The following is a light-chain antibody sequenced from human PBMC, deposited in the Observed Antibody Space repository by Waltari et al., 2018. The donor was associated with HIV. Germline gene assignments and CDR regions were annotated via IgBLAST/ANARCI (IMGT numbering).Light chain of an antibody. Sequence: QSALTQPASVSGSPGQSVTISCTGPNSNVGSYNLVSWYQQHPGIAPKVIIYEVTQRPSGVSSRFSGSKSGNTASLTISGLQAEDEAHYYCQSFDSSLTTSGVIFGGGTKLTVL. J-gene: IGLJ2*01. CDR3: QSFDSSLTTSGVI. CDR2: EVT. CDR1: NSNVGSYNL. V-gene: IGLV2-23*02.